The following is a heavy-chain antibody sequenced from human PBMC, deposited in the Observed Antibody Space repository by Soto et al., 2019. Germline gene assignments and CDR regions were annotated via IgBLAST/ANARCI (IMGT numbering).Heavy chain of an antibody. CDR3: AKDMGTFGEFDDAFDV. CDR1: GFNFNHYG. CDR2: ISYSGSNK. V-gene: IGHV3-30*18. J-gene: IGHJ3*01. Sequence: QVQLVESGGGVVQPGGSLTVSCTASGFNFNHYGMHWVRQAPGKGLEWVAVISYSGSNKYYADSVRGRFTVSRDNSKNTLSLQMNSLRVEDTGFYYCAKDMGTFGEFDDAFDVWGQGTMVTVSS. D-gene: IGHD3-10*01.